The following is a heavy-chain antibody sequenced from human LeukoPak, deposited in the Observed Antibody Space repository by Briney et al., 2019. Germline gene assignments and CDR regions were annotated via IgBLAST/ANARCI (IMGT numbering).Heavy chain of an antibody. V-gene: IGHV3-30*19. CDR2: ISYDGSNK. CDR1: GFTFSSYG. CDR3: GRGSVGFGELNY. D-gene: IGHD3-10*01. J-gene: IGHJ4*02. Sequence: QSGGSLRLSCAASGFTFSSYGMHWVRQAPGKGLEWVAVISYDGSNKFYADSVKGRFTLSRDNSKNTLYLQMNSLRIEDTAVYYCGRGSVGFGELNYWGQGTLVTVSS.